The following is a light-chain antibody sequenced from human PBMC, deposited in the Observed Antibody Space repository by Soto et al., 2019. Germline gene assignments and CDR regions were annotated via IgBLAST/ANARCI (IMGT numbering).Light chain of an antibody. V-gene: IGKV3-11*01. CDR3: QQRSNWPLT. CDR2: DAS. CDR1: QSVSSY. J-gene: IGKJ4*01. Sequence: EIVFTQSPATLSLSPGERATLSCRASQSVSSYLVWYQQKPGQAPRLLIYDASNRATGIPARFSGSGSGTDFTLTISSLEPEDFAVYYCQQRSNWPLTFGGGTKVGIK.